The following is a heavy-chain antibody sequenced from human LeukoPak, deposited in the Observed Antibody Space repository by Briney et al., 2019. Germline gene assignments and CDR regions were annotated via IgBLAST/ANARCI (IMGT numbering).Heavy chain of an antibody. Sequence: ASVKVSCKASGYTFTGYYMHWVRQAPGQGLEWMGWINPNSGGTNYAQKFQGWVTMTRDTSISTAYMELSRLRSDDTAVYYCARDLGTTVTTGYYYYYGMDVWGQGTTVTVSS. CDR1: GYTFTGYY. D-gene: IGHD4-17*01. V-gene: IGHV1-2*04. CDR3: ARDLGTTVTTGYYYYYGMDV. J-gene: IGHJ6*02. CDR2: INPNSGGT.